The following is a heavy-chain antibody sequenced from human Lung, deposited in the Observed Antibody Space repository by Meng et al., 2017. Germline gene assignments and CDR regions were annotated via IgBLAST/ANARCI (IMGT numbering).Heavy chain of an antibody. Sequence: VMLPEPAPGLAKPAGPRSPTCAAFGGSSSSRNWWSWVRQSPGKGLEWIGEIYHSGRTNYTPSLESRVTISLDQSQNHFSLKVKSVTAADTAVYYCVRGGQDQAYYDFWSGPFDPWGQGTLVTVSS. V-gene: IGHV4-4*02. CDR2: IYHSGRT. J-gene: IGHJ5*02. CDR3: VRGGQDQAYYDFWSGPFDP. D-gene: IGHD3-3*01. CDR1: GGSSSSRNW.